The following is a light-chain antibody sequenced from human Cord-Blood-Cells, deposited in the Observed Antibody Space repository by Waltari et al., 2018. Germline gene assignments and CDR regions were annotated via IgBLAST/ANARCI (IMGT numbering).Light chain of an antibody. CDR2: DAS. J-gene: IGKJ2*03. V-gene: IGKV3-11*01. CDR3: QQRSNWLKYS. CDR1: QSVSSY. Sequence: TLSCRASQSVSSYLAWYQQKPGQAPRLLIYDASNRATGIPARFSGSGSGTDFTLTISSLEPEDFAVYYCQQRSNWLKYSFGQGTKLEIK.